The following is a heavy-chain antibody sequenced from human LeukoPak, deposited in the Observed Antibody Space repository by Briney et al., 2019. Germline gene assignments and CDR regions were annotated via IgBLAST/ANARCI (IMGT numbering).Heavy chain of an antibody. Sequence: SETLSLTCTVSGGSINSNNYYWGWLRQPPGKGLEWIGSVYYSGTTYYNPSLKSRVTISVDTSKNQFSLRLTSVTAADTAVYYCAREGQEAATIYYFDYWGQGTLVTVSS. CDR2: VYYSGTT. J-gene: IGHJ4*02. CDR1: GGSINSNNYY. CDR3: AREGQEAATIYYFDY. D-gene: IGHD5-24*01. V-gene: IGHV4-39*07.